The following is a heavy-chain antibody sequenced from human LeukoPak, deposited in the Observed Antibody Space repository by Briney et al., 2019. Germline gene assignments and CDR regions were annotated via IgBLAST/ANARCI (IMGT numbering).Heavy chain of an antibody. J-gene: IGHJ4*02. CDR3: ARFDTSYYFDY. Sequence: VASVMVSCKASGYTFTSYGIGWVRQAPGQGLEWMGWISAYNGNTNYAQNLQGRVTMTTDTSMSTAYMELRSLRSDDTAVYYCARFDTSYYFDYWGQGTLVTVSS. V-gene: IGHV1-18*01. CDR1: GYTFTSYG. CDR2: ISAYNGNT.